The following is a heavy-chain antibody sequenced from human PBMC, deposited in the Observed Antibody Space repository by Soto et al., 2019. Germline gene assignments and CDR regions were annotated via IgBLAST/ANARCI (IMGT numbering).Heavy chain of an antibody. V-gene: IGHV3-74*01. CDR3: ARDTYYYDSSDHFSADAFDI. Sequence: EVQLVESGGGLVQPGGSLRLSCAASGFTSSSYWIHWVRQAPGKGLVWVSRISNDGSSTNYADSVKGRFTISRDNAKNTVYLQINRLRAEGTAVYYCARDTYYYDSSDHFSADAFDIWGQGTMVTVSS. CDR1: GFTSSSYW. J-gene: IGHJ3*02. CDR2: ISNDGSST. D-gene: IGHD3-22*01.